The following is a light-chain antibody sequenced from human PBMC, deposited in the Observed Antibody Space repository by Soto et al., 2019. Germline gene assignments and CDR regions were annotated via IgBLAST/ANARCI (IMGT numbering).Light chain of an antibody. J-gene: IGLJ2*01. CDR2: DVS. CDR1: SSDVGGYNY. CDR3: SSYTSRSHLYVV. Sequence: QSALTQPASVSGSPGQSITISCTGTSSDVGGYNYVSWYQQHPGKAPKLMIYDVSNRPSGVSNRFSGSKSGNTASLTISGLQAEDEADYYCSSYTSRSHLYVVFGGGTKLTVL. V-gene: IGLV2-14*01.